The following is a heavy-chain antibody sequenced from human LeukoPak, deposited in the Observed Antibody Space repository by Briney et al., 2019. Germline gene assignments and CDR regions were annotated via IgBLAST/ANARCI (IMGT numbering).Heavy chain of an antibody. D-gene: IGHD2-8*01. CDR3: ARPHCTNGVCYRDFDY. J-gene: IGHJ4*02. CDR2: INHSGSI. V-gene: IGHV4-34*01. Sequence: SETLSLTCAVYGGSFSGYYWSWIRQPPGKGLEWIGEINHSGSINYNPSLKSRVTISVDTSKNQFSLKLSSVTAADTAVYYCARPHCTNGVCYRDFDYWGQGTLVTVSS. CDR1: GGSFSGYY.